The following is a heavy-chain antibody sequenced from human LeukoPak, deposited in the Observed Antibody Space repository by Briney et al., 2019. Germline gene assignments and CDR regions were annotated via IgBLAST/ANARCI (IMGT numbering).Heavy chain of an antibody. CDR2: INPNSGGT. J-gene: IGHJ6*03. CDR1: GYTFTGYY. D-gene: IGHD2-15*01. CDR3: ARDGLGYCSGGSCLYYYMDV. Sequence: ASVKVSCKASGYTFTGYYMHWVRQAPGQGLEWMGWINPNSGGTNYAQKFQGRVTMTRDTSIGTAYMELSRLRSDDTAEYYCARDGLGYCSGGSCLYYYMDVWGKGTTVTVSS. V-gene: IGHV1-2*02.